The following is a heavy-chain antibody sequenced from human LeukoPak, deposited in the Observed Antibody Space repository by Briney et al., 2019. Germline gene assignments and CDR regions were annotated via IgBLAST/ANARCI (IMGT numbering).Heavy chain of an antibody. J-gene: IGHJ4*02. CDR1: GGSISSYY. CDR2: IYYSGST. Sequence: SETLSLTCTVSGGSISSYYWSWIRQPPEKGLEWIGYIYYSGSTNYNPSLKSRVTISVDTSKNQFSLKLSSVTAADTAVYYCARDEADMITFGGVIGEGVFDYWGQGTLVTVSS. V-gene: IGHV4-59*01. CDR3: ARDEADMITFGGVIGEGVFDY. D-gene: IGHD3-16*02.